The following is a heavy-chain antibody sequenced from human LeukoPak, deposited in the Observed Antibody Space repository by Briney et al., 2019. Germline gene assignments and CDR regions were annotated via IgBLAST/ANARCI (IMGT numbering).Heavy chain of an antibody. D-gene: IGHD3-10*01. CDR1: GYTFTSYG. CDR3: ARDSHRVNPPDLRYYYYYMDV. Sequence: ASVKVSCKASGYTFTSYGISWVRQAPGQGLEWMGWISAYNGNTNYAQKLQGRVTMTTDTSTSTAYMELRSLRSEDTAVYYCARDSHRVNPPDLRYYYYYMDVWGKGTTVTVSS. CDR2: ISAYNGNT. V-gene: IGHV1-18*01. J-gene: IGHJ6*03.